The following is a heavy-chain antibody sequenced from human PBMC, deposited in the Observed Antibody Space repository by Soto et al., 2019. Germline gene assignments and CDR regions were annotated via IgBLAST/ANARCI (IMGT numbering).Heavy chain of an antibody. CDR1: SGSLSNYY. Sequence: ASETLSLTCTVSSGSLSNYYWSWIRQPAGKGLEWIGRIFPSGATNYNPSLKSRVTMSVDTSKNQFSLKLSSVTAADTAVYYCARGSLTIDYWGQGTLVTVSS. CDR2: IFPSGAT. J-gene: IGHJ4*02. V-gene: IGHV4-4*07. CDR3: ARGSLTIDY.